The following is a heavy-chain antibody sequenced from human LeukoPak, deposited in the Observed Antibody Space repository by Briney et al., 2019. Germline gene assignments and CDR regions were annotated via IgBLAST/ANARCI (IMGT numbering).Heavy chain of an antibody. CDR2: IRSNGGST. Sequence: PGGSLRLSCSASGFTFSSYAMHWVRQAPGKGLEYVSAIRSNGGSTYYADSVKGRFTISRDNSKNTLYLQMSSLRAEDTAVYYCVVLWFGELLGDDYWGQGTLVTVSS. V-gene: IGHV3-64D*06. CDR3: VVLWFGELLGDDY. J-gene: IGHJ4*02. D-gene: IGHD3-10*01. CDR1: GFTFSSYA.